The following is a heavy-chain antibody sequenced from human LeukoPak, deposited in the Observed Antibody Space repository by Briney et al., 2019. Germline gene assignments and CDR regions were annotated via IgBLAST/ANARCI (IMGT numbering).Heavy chain of an antibody. D-gene: IGHD3-22*01. CDR2: ISSSGSTI. V-gene: IGHV3-48*03. J-gene: IGHJ4*02. CDR3: AKHSHDGSAPYYEVQLDY. CDR1: GFTFSTYE. Sequence: GGSLRLSCAASGFTFSTYEMNWVRQAPGKGLEWVSYISSSGSTIYYADSVKGRFTISRDNSKNTVHLQMNSLRDEDTAIYYCAKHSHDGSAPYYEVQLDYWGQGTLVTVSS.